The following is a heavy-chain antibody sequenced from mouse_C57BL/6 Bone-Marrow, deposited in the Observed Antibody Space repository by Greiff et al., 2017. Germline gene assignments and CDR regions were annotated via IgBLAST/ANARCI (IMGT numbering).Heavy chain of an antibody. CDR3: TRVAAPYFDY. J-gene: IGHJ2*01. Sequence: EVKLMESGGGLVQPGGSMKLSCAASGFTFSDAWMDWVRQSPEKGLEWVAEIRNKANNHATYYAESVKGRFTISSDDSKSSVYLQMNSLRADGTGIYYCTRVAAPYFDYWGQGTTLTVSS. D-gene: IGHD1-3*01. V-gene: IGHV6-6*01. CDR1: GFTFSDAW. CDR2: IRNKANNHAT.